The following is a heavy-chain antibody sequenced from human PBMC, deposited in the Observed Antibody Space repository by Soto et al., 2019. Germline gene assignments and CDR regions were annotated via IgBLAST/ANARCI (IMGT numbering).Heavy chain of an antibody. CDR2: ISAYTDTP. D-gene: IGHD2-2*01. CDR3: ARVIPGVEAWFDP. Sequence: QVQLVQSGAEVKKPGASWKSPGGVSVYTLPTLVAPWVRRPPGKGLDGRGGISAYTDTPNYAQKFQGRVTMTIDTSTSTAYMDLRSLTSDDTAVYYCARVIPGVEAWFDPWGQGTLVTVSS. CDR1: VYTLPTLV. J-gene: IGHJ5*02. V-gene: IGHV1-18*01.